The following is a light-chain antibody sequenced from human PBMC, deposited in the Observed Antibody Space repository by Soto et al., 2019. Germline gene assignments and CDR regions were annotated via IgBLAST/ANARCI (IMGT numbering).Light chain of an antibody. CDR3: HQYGGSPRIT. J-gene: IGKJ5*01. Sequence: IVLTQSPCTLSLSPGERATLSCRASERLSSVYLAWYQQRPGQPPRLLIYGASNRATGISDRFSGCGSGTDFTLTINRLEPEDVAIYYCHQYGGSPRITFGQGTRLEIK. CDR1: ERLSSVY. V-gene: IGKV3-20*01. CDR2: GAS.